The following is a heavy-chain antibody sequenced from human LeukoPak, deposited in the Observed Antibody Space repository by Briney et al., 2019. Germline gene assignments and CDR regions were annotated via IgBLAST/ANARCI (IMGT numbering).Heavy chain of an antibody. J-gene: IGHJ6*02. CDR1: GFTFSDYY. CDR2: ISSSVSTI. Sequence: GGSLRLSCAASGFTFSDYYMSWIRQAPGKGLERVSYISSSVSTIYYADSVKGRFTISRDNAKNSLYLQMTSLRAEDTAVYYCARDIAYYYGSGSYYKRPKAEYYYYYGMDVWGQGTTVTVSS. CDR3: ARDIAYYYGSGSYYKRPKAEYYYYYGMDV. D-gene: IGHD3-10*01. V-gene: IGHV3-11*01.